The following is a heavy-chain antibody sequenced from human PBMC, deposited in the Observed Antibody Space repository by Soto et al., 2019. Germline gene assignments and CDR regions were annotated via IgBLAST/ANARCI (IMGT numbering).Heavy chain of an antibody. CDR3: AKDSGVVSSSSSALRNNYYYMDV. J-gene: IGHJ6*03. D-gene: IGHD6-6*01. CDR1: GFTFTRHG. CDR2: ISYDGSAR. V-gene: IGHV3-30*18. Sequence: QVQLVESGGGVVQPGKSLRLSCAASGFTFTRHGMHWVRQAPGKGLEWAAFISYDGSARYYVDSVKGRFTLSRDNSRNMLYLQMNSLRAEDTALYYCAKDSGVVSSSSSALRNNYYYMDVWGKGTTVTVSS.